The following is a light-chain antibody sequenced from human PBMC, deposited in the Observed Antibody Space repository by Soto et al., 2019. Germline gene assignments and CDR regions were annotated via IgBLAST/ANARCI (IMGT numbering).Light chain of an antibody. CDR3: KSYDSSLSGYV. V-gene: IGLV1-40*01. Sequence: QSVLTQPPSVSGAPGQRVTISCTGSSSNIGAGYDVHWYQQLPGTAPKLLIYGNSNRPSGVPDRFSGSKSGTSASLAITGLQAEDEADSYCKSYDSSLSGYVFGTGTKVTVL. CDR2: GNS. CDR1: SSNIGAGYD. J-gene: IGLJ1*01.